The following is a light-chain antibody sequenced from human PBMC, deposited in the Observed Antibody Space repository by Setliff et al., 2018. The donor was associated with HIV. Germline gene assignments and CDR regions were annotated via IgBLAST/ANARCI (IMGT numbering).Light chain of an antibody. CDR2: EVS. CDR3: SSYTGNNTPGV. V-gene: IGLV2-14*01. CDR1: SSDVGGYNY. J-gene: IGLJ2*01. Sequence: QSALTQPASVSGSPGQSITISCAGTSSDVGGYNYVSWYQQHPGRAPKLMISEVSNRPSGVSNRFSGSKSGNTASLTISGLQAEDEADYYCSSYTGNNTPGVFGGGTKVTVL.